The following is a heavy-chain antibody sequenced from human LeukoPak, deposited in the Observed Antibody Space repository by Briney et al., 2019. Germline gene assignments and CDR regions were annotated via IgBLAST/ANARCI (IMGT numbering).Heavy chain of an antibody. V-gene: IGHV1-69*04. Sequence: EASVKVSCKASGGTFSSYAISWVRQAPGQGLEWMGRIIPILGIANYAQKFQGRVTITADKSTSTAYMELSSLRSEDTAVYYCATSGSWYHRSHYYYGMDVWGQGTTVTVSS. D-gene: IGHD6-13*01. CDR3: ATSGSWYHRSHYYYGMDV. CDR2: IIPILGIA. J-gene: IGHJ6*02. CDR1: GGTFSSYA.